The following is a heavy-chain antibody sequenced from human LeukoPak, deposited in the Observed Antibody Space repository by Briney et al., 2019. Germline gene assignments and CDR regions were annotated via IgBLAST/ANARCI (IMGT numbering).Heavy chain of an antibody. J-gene: IGHJ3*02. CDR2: VSDSGGSR. CDR3: ARDPPAGVVRGGRAFDI. CDR1: GFTFSNYA. V-gene: IGHV3-23*01. Sequence: PGGSLRLSCAASGFTFSNYAMTWVRQAPGKGLEWVSGVSDSGGSRYYADSVKGRFTISRDNSKNTLYLQMNSLRAEDTAVYYCARDPPAGVVRGGRAFDIRGQGTLVTVSP. D-gene: IGHD3-10*01.